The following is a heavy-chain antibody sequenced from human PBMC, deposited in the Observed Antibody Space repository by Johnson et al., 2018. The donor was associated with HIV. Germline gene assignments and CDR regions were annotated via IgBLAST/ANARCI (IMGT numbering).Heavy chain of an antibody. D-gene: IGHD5-24*01. CDR2: IRYDGSKK. CDR1: GFTFSSYG. Sequence: QVQLVESGGGVVQPGRSLRLSCAASGFTFSSYGMHWVRQAPGKGLEWVAFIRYDGSKKYYADSVKGRFTISRDNSKNTLYLQMNSLKTEDTAVYYCTTDLLRWLQGENAFDIWGQGTVVTVSS. V-gene: IGHV3-30*02. CDR3: TTDLLRWLQGENAFDI. J-gene: IGHJ3*02.